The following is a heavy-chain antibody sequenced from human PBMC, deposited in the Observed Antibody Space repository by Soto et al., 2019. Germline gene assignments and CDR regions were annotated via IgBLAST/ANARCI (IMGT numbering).Heavy chain of an antibody. CDR1: GFAFDAYN. D-gene: IGHD6-19*01. CDR3: ARDLYKSGWTGTFDI. CDR2: VWYDGSNE. J-gene: IGHJ3*02. Sequence: QVRLVESGGGVVQSGGYLKLSCAASGFAFDAYNIHWVRQAPGKGLEWVAFVWYDGSNEYYSDAVKGRFTVSRDNSKNSLYLELNSLRAEDTAVYYCARDLYKSGWTGTFDIWGQGTRVTVSS. V-gene: IGHV3-33*01.